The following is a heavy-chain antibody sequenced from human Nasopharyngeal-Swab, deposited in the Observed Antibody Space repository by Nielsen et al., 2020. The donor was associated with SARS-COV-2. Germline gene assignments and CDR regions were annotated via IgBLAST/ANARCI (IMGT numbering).Heavy chain of an antibody. V-gene: IGHV3-73*01. CDR2: TRSKGNNYAT. J-gene: IGHJ4*02. D-gene: IGHD2-15*01. Sequence: GESLKISCAASGFTFSDSAIHWVRQASGEGLEWVARTRSKGNNYATAYSASVEGRFIIFRDDPTNTAYLQMNSLKTEDTAMYYCTRCGGGCYSGRDYWGQGTLVTVSS. CDR3: TRCGGGCYSGRDY. CDR1: GFTFSDSA.